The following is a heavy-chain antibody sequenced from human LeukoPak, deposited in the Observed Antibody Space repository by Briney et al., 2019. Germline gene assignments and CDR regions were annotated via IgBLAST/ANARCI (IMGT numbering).Heavy chain of an antibody. D-gene: IGHD6-13*01. CDR3: ARHVGRTGYSSSWYEKRDWFDP. CDR2: NYYSGST. J-gene: IGHJ5*02. CDR1: GGSISSSSYY. V-gene: IGHV4-39*01. Sequence: PSETLSLTCTVSGGSISSSSYYWGWIRQPPGKGLEWIGSNYYSGSTYYNPSLKSRVTISVDTSKNQFSLKLSSVTAADTAVYYCARHVGRTGYSSSWYEKRDWFDPWGQGTLVTVSS.